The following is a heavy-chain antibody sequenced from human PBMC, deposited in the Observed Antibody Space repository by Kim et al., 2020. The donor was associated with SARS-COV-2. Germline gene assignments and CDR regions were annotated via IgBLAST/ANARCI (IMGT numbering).Heavy chain of an antibody. Sequence: SETLSLTCTVSGGSISSYYWSWIRQPPGKGLEWIGHIYNSGSPNYKPSLKSRVTISVDTSKNQFSLKLSSMTAADTAVYYCARYSSGSYPSLDYWGQGTLVTVSS. CDR3: ARYSSGSYPSLDY. CDR2: IYNSGSP. J-gene: IGHJ4*02. CDR1: GGSISSYY. V-gene: IGHV4-59*08. D-gene: IGHD6-19*01.